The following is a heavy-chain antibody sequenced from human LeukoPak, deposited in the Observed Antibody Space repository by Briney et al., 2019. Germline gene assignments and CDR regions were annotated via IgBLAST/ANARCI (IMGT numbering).Heavy chain of an antibody. J-gene: IGHJ4*02. CDR1: GFTFSSYA. CDR2: ISGSGGST. Sequence: PGGSLRLSCAASGFTFSSYAMSWVRQAPGKGLEWVSAISGSGGSTYYADSVKGRFTISRDNSKNTLYLQMNSLRAEDTAVYYCAKDPLNYYDSSGYYYVSRYFDYWGQGTLVTVSS. CDR3: AKDPLNYYDSSGYYYVSRYFDY. V-gene: IGHV3-23*01. D-gene: IGHD3-22*01.